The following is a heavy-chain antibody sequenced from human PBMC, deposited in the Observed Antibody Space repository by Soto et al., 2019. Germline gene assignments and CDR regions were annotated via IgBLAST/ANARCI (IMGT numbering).Heavy chain of an antibody. CDR1: GVSIRSSRYY. J-gene: IGHJ4*02. Sequence: PSATLSLTCPVSGVSIRSSRYYWAWIRQPPGKGLEWIGSIYYSGTTYYNSSLKSRVTISVDTSKNQFSLKLSSVTAADTAVYYCTGESNVDYFDSWGQRTLVSVSS. CDR2: IYYSGTT. V-gene: IGHV4-39*01. CDR3: TGESNVDYFDS. D-gene: IGHD7-27*01.